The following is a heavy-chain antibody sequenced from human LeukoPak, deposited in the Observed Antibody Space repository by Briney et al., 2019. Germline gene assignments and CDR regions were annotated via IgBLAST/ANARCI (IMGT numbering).Heavy chain of an antibody. CDR1: GFTFSSYS. J-gene: IGHJ5*02. V-gene: IGHV3-21*04. CDR3: AKGATSGWLLYWFDP. Sequence: GGSLRLSCAASGFTFSSYSMNWVRQAPGKGLEWVSSISSSSSYIYYADSVKGRFTISRDNAKSTLYLQMNTLRAEDTAVYYCAKGATSGWLLYWFDPWGQGALVTVSS. D-gene: IGHD6-19*01. CDR2: ISSSSSYI.